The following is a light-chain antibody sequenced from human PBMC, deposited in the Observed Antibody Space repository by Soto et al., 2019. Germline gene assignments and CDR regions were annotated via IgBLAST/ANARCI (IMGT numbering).Light chain of an antibody. J-gene: IGKJ4*01. CDR1: QSVSSSY. Sequence: EIVLTQSPCTLSLSPGERATLSCRASQSVSSSYLAWYQQKPGQAPRLLIYGASSRATGIPDRFSGSGSGTDFTLTISRLEPEDFAVYYCQQYGSSRFTFGGGTKVDIK. V-gene: IGKV3-20*01. CDR3: QQYGSSRFT. CDR2: GAS.